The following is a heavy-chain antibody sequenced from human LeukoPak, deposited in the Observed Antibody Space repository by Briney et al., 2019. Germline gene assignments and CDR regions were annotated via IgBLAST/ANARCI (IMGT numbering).Heavy chain of an antibody. CDR3: ARDFAGPEYYYDSSGYY. CDR1: GFTFSSYW. J-gene: IGHJ4*02. D-gene: IGHD3-22*01. CDR2: IKQDGSEK. V-gene: IGHV3-7*05. Sequence: GESLRLSCAASGFTFSSYWMSWVRQAPGKGLEWVANIKQDGSEKYYVDSVKGRFTISRDNAKNSLYLQMNSLRAEDTAVYYCARDFAGPEYYYDSSGYYWGQGTLVT.